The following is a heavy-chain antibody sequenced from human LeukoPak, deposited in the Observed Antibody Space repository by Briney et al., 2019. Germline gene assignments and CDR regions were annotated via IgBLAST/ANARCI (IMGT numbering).Heavy chain of an antibody. CDR1: EFTFSHFA. CDR3: TRDAYNFNDFDY. D-gene: IGHD5-24*01. CDR2: VSSHGNDG. V-gene: IGHV3-30*01. J-gene: IGHJ4*02. Sequence: PGGSLRLSCPVSEFTFSHFAMHWVRQAPGKGLEWVAVVSSHGNDGYYADSVKGRFTISRDNSKNTLYLQIDSLRAEDTAIYYCTRDAYNFNDFDYWGQGTLVTVSS.